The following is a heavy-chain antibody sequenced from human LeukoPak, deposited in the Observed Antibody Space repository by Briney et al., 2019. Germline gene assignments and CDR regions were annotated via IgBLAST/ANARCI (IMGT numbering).Heavy chain of an antibody. Sequence: GGSLRLSCAASGFIFSSYGMHWVRQAPGKGLEWVAIIWHDGSDKYYADSVKGRFTISRDNSKNTLYLQMNSLRAEDTAVYFCTRQSENFSLDYWGQRTLVTVSS. J-gene: IGHJ4*02. V-gene: IGHV3-33*08. CDR1: GFIFSSYG. CDR2: IWHDGSDK. D-gene: IGHD3-3*01. CDR3: TRQSENFSLDY.